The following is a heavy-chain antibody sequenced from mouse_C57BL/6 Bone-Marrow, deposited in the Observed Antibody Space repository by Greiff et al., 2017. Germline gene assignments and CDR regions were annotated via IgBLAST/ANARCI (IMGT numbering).Heavy chain of an antibody. V-gene: IGHV1-81*01. J-gene: IGHJ1*03. CDR3: ARDGELRQGYWYFDV. Sequence: VQLQQSGAELARPGASVKLSCKASGYTFTSYGISWVKQRTGQGLEWIGEIYPRSGNTYYNEKFKGKATLTADKSSSTAYMELRSLTSEDSAVYFCARDGELRQGYWYFDVWGTGTTVTVSS. D-gene: IGHD2-4*01. CDR2: IYPRSGNT. CDR1: GYTFTSYG.